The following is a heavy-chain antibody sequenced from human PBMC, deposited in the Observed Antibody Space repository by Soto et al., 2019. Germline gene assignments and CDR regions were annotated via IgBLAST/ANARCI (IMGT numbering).Heavy chain of an antibody. V-gene: IGHV4-39*01. Sequence: PSATLSLTCTVSGGSISSGGYYWGWIRQSPGKGLEWIWSVYYRGRSSSQSSVKSRVTLSVDTSKNQFSLTLNSVTASDTAVYFCVSQRTSVLTQAYFDYWGPGALVTVS. CDR3: VSQRTSVLTQAYFDY. D-gene: IGHD2-8*01. CDR2: VYYRGRS. CDR1: GGSISSGGYY. J-gene: IGHJ4*02.